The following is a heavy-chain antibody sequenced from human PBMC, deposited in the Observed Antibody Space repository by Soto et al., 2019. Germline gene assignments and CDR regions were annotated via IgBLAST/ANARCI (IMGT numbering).Heavy chain of an antibody. CDR1: GFTFGDYA. Sequence: PGGSLRLSCTASGFTFGDYAMSWFRQAPGKGLEWVGFIRSKAYGGTTEYAASVKGRFTISRDDSKSIAYLQMNSLKTEDTAVYYCTSLTDSYFDWLSHPKTKNFDYWGQGTLVTVSS. D-gene: IGHD3-9*01. CDR2: IRSKAYGGTT. J-gene: IGHJ4*02. V-gene: IGHV3-49*03. CDR3: TSLTDSYFDWLSHPKTKNFDY.